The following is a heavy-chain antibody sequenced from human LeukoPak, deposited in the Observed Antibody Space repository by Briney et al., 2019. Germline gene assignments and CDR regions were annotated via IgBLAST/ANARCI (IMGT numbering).Heavy chain of an antibody. CDR2: ISSSGSTI. CDR3: AELGITMIGGV. D-gene: IGHD3-10*02. Sequence: GGSLRLSCAASGFTVSSNYMSWVRQGPGKGLEGVSYISSSGSTIYYADSVKGRFTISRDNAKNSLYLQMNSLRAEDTAVYYCAELGITMIGGVWGKGTTVTISS. V-gene: IGHV3-11*04. J-gene: IGHJ6*04. CDR1: GFTVSSNY.